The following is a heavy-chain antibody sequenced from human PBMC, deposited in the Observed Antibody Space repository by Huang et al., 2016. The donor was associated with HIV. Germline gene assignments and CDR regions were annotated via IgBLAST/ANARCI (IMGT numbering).Heavy chain of an antibody. J-gene: IGHJ3*02. Sequence: QVQLVQSGAEVKKPGASVKVSCKVSGYTLNELSMHWVRQSPGKGLEWMGGLEPEHGETIYAQKFQGRVTMTEDTSADTAYMELNSLRSEDTAVYYCATQNYFGSGNNYRRTFYAFDIWGPGTMVTVS. CDR2: LEPEHGET. CDR3: ATQNYFGSGNNYRRTFYAFDI. V-gene: IGHV1-24*01. CDR1: GYTLNELS. D-gene: IGHD3-10*01.